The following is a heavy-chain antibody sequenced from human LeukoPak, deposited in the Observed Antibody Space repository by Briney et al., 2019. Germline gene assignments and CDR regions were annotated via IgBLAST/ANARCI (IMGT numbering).Heavy chain of an antibody. CDR3: ARVTFLGDGSGWYVWFDP. CDR2: IYYSGST. CDR1: GGSISSSSYY. V-gene: IGHV4-39*07. Sequence: KPSETLSLTCTVSGGSISSSSYYWGWIRQPPGKGLEWIGSIYYSGSTNYNPSLKSRVTISVDTSKNQFSLKLSSVTAADTAVYYCARVTFLGDGSGWYVWFDPWGQGTLVTVSS. D-gene: IGHD6-19*01. J-gene: IGHJ5*02.